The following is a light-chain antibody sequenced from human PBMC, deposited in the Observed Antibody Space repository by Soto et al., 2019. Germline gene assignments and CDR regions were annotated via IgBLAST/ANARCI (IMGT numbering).Light chain of an antibody. CDR2: GAS. CDR1: QTVSSN. J-gene: IGKJ4*01. V-gene: IGKV3-15*01. CDR3: QQYYSTPLT. Sequence: EIVMTQSPATLSVSPGERATLSCRASQTVSSNLAWYQQKPGQPPRVLIFGASTRATGIPARFSGSGSGTEFTLTISSLQSEDFAVYYCQQYYSTPLTFGGGTKVEIK.